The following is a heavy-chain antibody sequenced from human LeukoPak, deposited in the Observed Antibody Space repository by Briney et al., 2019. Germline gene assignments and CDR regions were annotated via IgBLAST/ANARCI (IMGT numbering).Heavy chain of an antibody. D-gene: IGHD6-19*01. CDR3: ARDGSSGWYYYYYYMDV. CDR1: GFTFSSYA. J-gene: IGHJ6*03. V-gene: IGHV3-64*01. CDR2: ISSNGGST. Sequence: GGSLRLSCAASGFTFSSYAMHWVRQAPGKGLEYVSAISSNGGSTYYANSVKGRFTISRDNSKNTLYLQMGSLRAEDMAVYYCARDGSSGWYYYYYYMDVWGKGTTVTVSS.